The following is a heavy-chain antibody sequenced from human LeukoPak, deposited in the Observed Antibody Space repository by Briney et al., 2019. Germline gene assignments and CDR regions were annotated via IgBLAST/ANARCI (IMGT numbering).Heavy chain of an antibody. V-gene: IGHV3-23*01. CDR2: ISGSGEST. J-gene: IGHJ4*02. CDR1: GFTFSNYA. D-gene: IGHD3-10*01. CDR3: AKASYGSGSYYTSLAD. Sequence: GGSVRLSCAASGFTFSNYAMSWVRQAPGKGLEWVSAISGSGESTYYADSVRGRFTISRDNSKNTLYLQMSTVRADDTAVYYCAKASYGSGSYYTSLADWGQGTLVTVSS.